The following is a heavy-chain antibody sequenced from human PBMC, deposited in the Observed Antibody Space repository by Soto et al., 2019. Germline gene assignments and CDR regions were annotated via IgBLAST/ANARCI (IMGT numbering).Heavy chain of an antibody. J-gene: IGHJ6*02. Sequence: QGHLVQSGAEVKKPGASVKVSCKASGYTFTRYGIRWVWQAPGQGLEWMGWISGYNGDTNYAQNLQDRVTMTIDTSTNTAYMELRSLTSDDTAVYYCAKNGQPPYYYYGLDVWGQGTTVTVSS. CDR3: AKNGQPPYYYYGLDV. V-gene: IGHV1-18*01. CDR1: GYTFTRYG. D-gene: IGHD2-8*01. CDR2: ISGYNGDT.